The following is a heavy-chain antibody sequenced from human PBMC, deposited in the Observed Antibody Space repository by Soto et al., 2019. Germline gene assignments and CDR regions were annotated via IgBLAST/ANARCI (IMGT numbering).Heavy chain of an antibody. D-gene: IGHD3-10*01. CDR2: ISAYNGNT. CDR1: GYTFTSYG. CDR3: ARVSPSYGSGRHDPFDI. Sequence: GASVKVSCKASGYTFTSYGISWVRQAPGQGLEWMGWISAYNGNTNYAQKPQGRVTMTTDTSTSTAYMELRSLRSDDTAVYYCARVSPSYGSGRHDPFDISGQGTMVTVSS. J-gene: IGHJ3*02. V-gene: IGHV1-18*01.